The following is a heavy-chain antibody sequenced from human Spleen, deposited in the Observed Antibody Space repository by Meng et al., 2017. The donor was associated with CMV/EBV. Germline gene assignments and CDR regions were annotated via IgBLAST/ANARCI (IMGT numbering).Heavy chain of an antibody. CDR3: ARARLDYVFWSGTNDY. V-gene: IGHV1-69*05. CDR2: IIPIFGTA. J-gene: IGHJ4*02. D-gene: IGHD3-3*01. Sequence: SVKVSCKASGGTFSSYAISWVRQAPGQGLEWMGGIIPIFGTANYAQKFQGRVTITTDESTSTAYMELSSLRSDDTAVYYCARARLDYVFWSGTNDYWGQGTLVTVSS. CDR1: GGTFSSYA.